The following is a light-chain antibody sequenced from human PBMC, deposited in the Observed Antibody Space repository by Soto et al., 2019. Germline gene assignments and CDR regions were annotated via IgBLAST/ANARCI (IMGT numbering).Light chain of an antibody. V-gene: IGKV1-12*01. CDR3: QQTTSFPLT. CDR2: AAS. Sequence: DIQMTQSPSFVSASVGDRVTITCRASQGLSSWLAWYQHKPRRATKLLIHAASSLESGVPSRFSSSGSGTDLTLSISSLQPDNFATSSGQQTTSFPLTVGGGKKGEIK. CDR1: QGLSSW. J-gene: IGKJ4*01.